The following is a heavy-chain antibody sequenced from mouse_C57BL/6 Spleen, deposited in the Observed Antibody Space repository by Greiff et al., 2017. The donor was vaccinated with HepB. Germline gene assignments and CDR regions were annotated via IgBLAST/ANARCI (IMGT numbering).Heavy chain of an antibody. CDR1: GYTFTSYW. D-gene: IGHD2-2*01. CDR3: ARFGYDNYYAMDY. V-gene: IGHV1-59*01. J-gene: IGHJ4*01. CDR2: IDPSDSYT. Sequence: QVQLQQPGAELVRPGTSVKLSCKASGYTFTSYWMHWVKQRPGQGLEWIGVIDPSDSYTNYNQKFKGKATLTVDTSSSTAYMQLSSLTSEDSAVYYCARFGYDNYYAMDYWGQGTSVTVSS.